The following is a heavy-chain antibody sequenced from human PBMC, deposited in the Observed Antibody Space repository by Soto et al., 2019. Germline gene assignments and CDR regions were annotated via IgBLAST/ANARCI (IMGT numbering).Heavy chain of an antibody. CDR1: GDSIGTTHSY. V-gene: IGHV4-39*01. D-gene: IGHD2-8*01. J-gene: IGHJ4*02. Sequence: XETLSLTCTVSGDSIGTTHSYWAWIRQSPGKGLEWIGNIHYSGSTYYMPSLRSRVTLSVDASKNQFSLRLTSVTAEDTAVYYCARHEGNGNVWPLDYWGQGILVTVSS. CDR3: ARHEGNGNVWPLDY. CDR2: IHYSGST.